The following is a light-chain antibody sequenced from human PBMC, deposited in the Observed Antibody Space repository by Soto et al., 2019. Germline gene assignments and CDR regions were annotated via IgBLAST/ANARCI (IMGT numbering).Light chain of an antibody. CDR1: QSISSW. Sequence: DIQMTQSPSTLSASVGDSVTITCRASQSISSWLDWYQQKPGKAPKLLIYDASSLESGVPSRFSVSGSGTEFTITISSLRPDDISNYYGQQYNSYPRTLGQGTKVEIK. J-gene: IGKJ1*01. CDR2: DAS. V-gene: IGKV1-5*01. CDR3: QQYNSYPRT.